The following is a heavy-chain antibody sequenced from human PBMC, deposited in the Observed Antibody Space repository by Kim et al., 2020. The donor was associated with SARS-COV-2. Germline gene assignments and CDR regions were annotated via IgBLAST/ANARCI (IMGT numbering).Heavy chain of an antibody. Sequence: KYEADSVKGRFPISRDNYKNTLYLQMSRLRAEDTAVYYCARTPSYYYGMDVWGQGTTVTVSS. CDR2: K. CDR3: ARTPSYYYGMDV. J-gene: IGHJ6*02. V-gene: IGHV3-30*07.